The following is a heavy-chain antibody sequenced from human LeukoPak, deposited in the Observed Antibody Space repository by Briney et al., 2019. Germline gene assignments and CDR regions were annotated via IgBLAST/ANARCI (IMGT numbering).Heavy chain of an antibody. D-gene: IGHD3-3*01. J-gene: IGHJ4*02. V-gene: IGHV1-46*01. CDR3: ARGVRFLEWLLDFDY. Sequence: ASVKVSCKASGYTFTSYYMHWVRQAPGQGLEWMGIINPSGGSTSYAQKFQGRVTMTTDMSTSTVYMELSSLRSEDTAVYYCARGVRFLEWLLDFDYWGQGTLVTVSS. CDR1: GYTFTSYY. CDR2: INPSGGST.